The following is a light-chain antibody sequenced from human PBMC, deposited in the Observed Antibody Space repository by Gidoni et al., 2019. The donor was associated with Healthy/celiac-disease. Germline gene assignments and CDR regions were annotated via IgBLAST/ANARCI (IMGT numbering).Light chain of an antibody. Sequence: DIVMNQSPLSLPVTPGEPASISCRSSQSLLHSNGYNYLDWYLQKPWQSPQLLIYLGSNRASGVPDRFSGSGSGTDFTLKISRVEAEDVGVYYCMQALQTPLFTFGPGTKVDIK. CDR2: LGS. V-gene: IGKV2-28*01. CDR3: MQALQTPLFT. J-gene: IGKJ3*01. CDR1: QSLLHSNGYNY.